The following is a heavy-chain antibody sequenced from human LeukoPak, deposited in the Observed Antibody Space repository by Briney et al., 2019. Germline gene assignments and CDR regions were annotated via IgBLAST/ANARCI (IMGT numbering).Heavy chain of an antibody. CDR2: IYYSGST. CDR3: ARGRYVPARPRYMYV. D-gene: IGHD2-2*01. J-gene: IGHJ6*03. Sequence: SETLSLTCTVSGGSISSYYWSWIRQPPGKGLEWIGYIYYSGSTNYNPSLKSRVTISVDTSKNQFSLKLSSVTAADTAVYYCARGRYVPARPRYMYVWGKGTTVTVSS. CDR1: GGSISSYY. V-gene: IGHV4-59*12.